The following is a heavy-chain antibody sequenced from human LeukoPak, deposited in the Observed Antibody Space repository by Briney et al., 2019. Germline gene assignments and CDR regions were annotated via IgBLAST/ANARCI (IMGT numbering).Heavy chain of an antibody. CDR1: GFTFSSYS. V-gene: IGHV3-48*01. CDR3: AKSPYSSSWTYFDY. J-gene: IGHJ4*02. CDR2: ISSSSSTI. Sequence: PGGSLRLSCAASGFTFSSYSMNWVRQAPGKGLEWVSYISSSSSTIYYADSVKARFTISRDNSKNTLYLQMNSLRVEDTAVYYCAKSPYSSSWTYFDYWGQGALVTVSS. D-gene: IGHD6-13*01.